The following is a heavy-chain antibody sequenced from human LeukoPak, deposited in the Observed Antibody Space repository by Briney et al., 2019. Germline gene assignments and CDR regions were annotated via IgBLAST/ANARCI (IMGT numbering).Heavy chain of an antibody. CDR2: IRSKAYGGTT. D-gene: IGHD2-15*01. J-gene: IGHJ4*02. CDR3: TRYRSRSQYYFDY. Sequence: PGGSLRLSCTASGFTFGDYAMSWVRQAPGKGLEWVGFIRSKAYGGTTEYAASVKGRFTISRDDSKSIAYLQMNSLKTEDTAVYCCTRYRSRSQYYFDYWGQGTLVTVSS. CDR1: GFTFGDYA. V-gene: IGHV3-49*04.